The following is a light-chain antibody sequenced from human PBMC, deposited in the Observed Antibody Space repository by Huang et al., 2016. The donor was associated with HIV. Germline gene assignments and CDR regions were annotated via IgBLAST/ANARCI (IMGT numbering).Light chain of an antibody. CDR1: QSVFHSSNNKNY. CDR2: WAS. Sequence: DIVVTQSPGSLALSLGERAAINCTSSQSVFHSSNNKNYLSWYQLKPGQSPQLLIYWASTREFGVPDRFRGTGSGTDFTLTITSLQAEDVAVYYCHQYYSSPQTFGLGTKVEV. J-gene: IGKJ1*01. V-gene: IGKV4-1*01. CDR3: HQYYSSPQT.